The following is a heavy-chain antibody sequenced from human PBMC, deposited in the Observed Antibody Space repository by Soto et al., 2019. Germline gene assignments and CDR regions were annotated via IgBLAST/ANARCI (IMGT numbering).Heavy chain of an antibody. J-gene: IGHJ4*02. CDR2: VYEDGST. CDR1: GGSLRAKYSY. Sequence: QLHLQESGPGLVRPSETLSLTCTASGGSLRAKYSYCGRIRQPPGKGLEWIGSVYEDGSTNYTPSLASRVSIAVDTARNQFSLTLTSVTATDTAVYYCVRAADSWGQGTLVTVSS. CDR3: VRAADS. V-gene: IGHV4-39*01.